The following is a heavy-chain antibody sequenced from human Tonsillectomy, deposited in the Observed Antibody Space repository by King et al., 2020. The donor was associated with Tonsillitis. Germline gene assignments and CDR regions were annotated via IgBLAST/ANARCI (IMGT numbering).Heavy chain of an antibody. V-gene: IGHV3-15*01. CDR3: TSELTTVFDY. J-gene: IGHJ4*02. CDR2: IKSKTDGGTT. D-gene: IGHD4-17*01. Sequence: VQLVESGGGLVKPGGSLRLYCAASGFTFSNAWMSWVRQAPGKGLEWVGRIKSKTDGGTTDYAAPVKGRFTVSRDDSKNTLYLQVNSLKTEDPAVYYCTSELTTVFDYWGQGTLVTVSS. CDR1: GFTFSNAW.